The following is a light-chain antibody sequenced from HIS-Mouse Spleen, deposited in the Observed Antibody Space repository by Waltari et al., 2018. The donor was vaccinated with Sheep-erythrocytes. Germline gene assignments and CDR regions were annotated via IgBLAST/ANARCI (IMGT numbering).Light chain of an antibody. V-gene: IGLV2-11*01. Sequence: QSALTQPRSVSGSPGPSVTISCTGTRSDVGGYNYVSWYQPPPGKAPKLMIYDVSKRPSGVPDRFSGSKSGNTASLTISGLQAEDEADYYCCSYAGSYNHVFATGTKVTVL. J-gene: IGLJ1*01. CDR2: DVS. CDR3: CSYAGSYNHV. CDR1: RSDVGGYNY.